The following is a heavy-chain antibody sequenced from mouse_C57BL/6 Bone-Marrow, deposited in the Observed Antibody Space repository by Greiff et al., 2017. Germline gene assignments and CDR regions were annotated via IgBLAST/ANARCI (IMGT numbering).Heavy chain of an antibody. J-gene: IGHJ4*01. V-gene: IGHV5-6*01. CDR2: ISSGGSYT. CDR3: ARHGNYVPYYAMDY. Sequence: EVMLVESGGDLVKPGGSLKLSCAASGFTFSSYGMSWVRQTPDKRLEWVATISSGGSYTYYPDSVQGRFTISRDNAKNTLYLQMSSLKSEDTAMYYCARHGNYVPYYAMDYWGQGTSVTVSS. CDR1: GFTFSSYG. D-gene: IGHD1-1*01.